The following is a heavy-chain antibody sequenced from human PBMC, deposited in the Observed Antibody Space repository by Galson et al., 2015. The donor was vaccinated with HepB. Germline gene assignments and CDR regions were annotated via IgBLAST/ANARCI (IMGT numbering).Heavy chain of an antibody. CDR1: GFTFSSYE. J-gene: IGHJ4*02. V-gene: IGHV3-48*03. CDR3: ARGCGYSSGCWGD. D-gene: IGHD6-19*01. CDR2: ISSSSSYT. Sequence: SLRLSCAASGFTFSSYEMNWARQAPGKGLEWIPYISSSSSYTNYADSVKGRFTISRDNAKNSLYLQMNSLRAEDTAVYYCARGCGYSSGCWGDWGQGTLVTVSS.